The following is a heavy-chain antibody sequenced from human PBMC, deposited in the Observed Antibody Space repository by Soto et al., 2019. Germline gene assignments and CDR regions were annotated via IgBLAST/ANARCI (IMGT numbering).Heavy chain of an antibody. Sequence: EVQLVESGGGLVQPGGSLRLSCAASGFTVSDNYMSWVRQAPGKGLEWVSMIHIGGNTYYADSVKGRFTNSRHNSENKMYLQMNSLRAEDTAVYYCTRDVSFDYWGQGTLVTVSS. V-gene: IGHV3-53*04. J-gene: IGHJ4*02. CDR3: TRDVSFDY. CDR1: GFTVSDNY. CDR2: IHIGGNT.